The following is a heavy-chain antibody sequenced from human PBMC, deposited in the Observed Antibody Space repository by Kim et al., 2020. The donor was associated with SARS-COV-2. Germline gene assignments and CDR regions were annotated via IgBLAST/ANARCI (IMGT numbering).Heavy chain of an antibody. J-gene: IGHJ6*02. CDR3: ARDRGGYCSSTSCSMALYYYGMDV. D-gene: IGHD2-2*01. V-gene: IGHV4-4*02. Sequence: SETLSLTCAVSGGSISSSNWWSWVRQPPGKWLEWIGEIYHSGSTNYNPSLKSRVTISVDKSKNQFSLKLSSVTAADTAVYYCARDRGGYCSSTSCSMALYYYGMDVWGQGTTVTVSS. CDR2: IYHSGST. CDR1: GGSISSSNW.